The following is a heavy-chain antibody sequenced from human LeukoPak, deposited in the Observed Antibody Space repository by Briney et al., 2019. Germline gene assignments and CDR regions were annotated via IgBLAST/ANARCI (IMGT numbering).Heavy chain of an antibody. J-gene: IGHJ2*01. CDR1: GGSISSYY. CDR2: IYYSGTT. D-gene: IGHD6-6*01. Sequence: SETLSLTCTVSGGSISSYYWGWIRQPPGKGLEWIGYIYYSGTTNYNPSLKSRVTISVDTSRSQFSLKLSSVTAADTAVYYCAREGSSPRWYFDLWGRGTLVTVSS. CDR3: AREGSSPRWYFDL. V-gene: IGHV4-59*01.